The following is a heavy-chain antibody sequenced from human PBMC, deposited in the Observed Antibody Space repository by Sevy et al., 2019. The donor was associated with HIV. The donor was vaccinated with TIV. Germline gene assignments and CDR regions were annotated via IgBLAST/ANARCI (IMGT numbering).Heavy chain of an antibody. CDR3: ARRLYLGSGSYSKGPNWFDP. V-gene: IGHV4-39*01. Sequence: ETLSLTCTVSGGSISSSSYYWGWIRQPPGKGLEWIGSIYYSGSTYYNPSLKSRVTISVDTSKNQFSLKLSSVTAADTAVYYCARRLYLGSGSYSKGPNWFDPWGQGTLVTVSS. CDR1: GGSISSSSYY. CDR2: IYYSGST. D-gene: IGHD3-10*01. J-gene: IGHJ5*02.